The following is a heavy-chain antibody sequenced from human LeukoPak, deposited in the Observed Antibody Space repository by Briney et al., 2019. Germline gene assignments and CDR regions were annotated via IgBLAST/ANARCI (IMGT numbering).Heavy chain of an antibody. CDR3: AKDERNWNYNLASQTYD. D-gene: IGHD1-7*01. CDR2: IYSGGST. V-gene: IGHV3-53*01. J-gene: IGHJ4*02. CDR1: GFTVSSNY. Sequence: GGSLRLSCAASGFTVSSNYMSWVRQAPGKGLEWVSVIYSGGSTYYADSVKGRFTISRDNSKNTLYLQMNSLRAEDTAVYYCAKDERNWNYNLASQTYDWGQGTLVTVSS.